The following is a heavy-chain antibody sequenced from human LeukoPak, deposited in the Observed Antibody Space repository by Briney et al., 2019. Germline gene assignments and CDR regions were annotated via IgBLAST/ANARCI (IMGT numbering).Heavy chain of an antibody. J-gene: IGHJ4*02. Sequence: GGSLRLSCAASGFTFDDYGMSWVRQAPGKGLEWVSGINWNAGSIGYADSVEGRFTISRDNAKNSLYLQMNSLRVEDTALYYCARVFSGSFDCWGQGTLVTVSS. V-gene: IGHV3-20*04. CDR3: ARVFSGSFDC. CDR1: GFTFDDYG. D-gene: IGHD1-26*01. CDR2: INWNAGSI.